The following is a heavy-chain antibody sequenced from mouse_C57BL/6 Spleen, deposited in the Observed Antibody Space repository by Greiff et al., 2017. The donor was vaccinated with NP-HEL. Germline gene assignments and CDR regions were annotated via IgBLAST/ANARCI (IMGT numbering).Heavy chain of an antibody. Sequence: EVQLVESGPGLVKPSQSLSLICSVTGYSITSGYYWNWIRQFPGNKLEWMGYISYDGSNNYNPSLKNRISITRDTSKNQFFLKLNSVTTEDTATYYCARDLPRYYVDYWGQGTTLTVSS. V-gene: IGHV3-6*01. CDR3: ARDLPRYYVDY. D-gene: IGHD5-5*01. CDR2: ISYDGSN. CDR1: GYSITSGYY. J-gene: IGHJ2*01.